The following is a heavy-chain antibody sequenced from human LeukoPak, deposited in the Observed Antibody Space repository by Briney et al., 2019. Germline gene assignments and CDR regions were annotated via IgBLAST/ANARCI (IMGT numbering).Heavy chain of an antibody. D-gene: IGHD3-22*01. CDR2: ISAYNGNT. CDR3: ARVVSPSRRYYFDY. Sequence: GSVKVSCKASGYTFTSYGISWVRQAPGQGLEWMGWISAYNGNTNYAQKLQGRVTMTTDTSTSTAYMELRSLRSDDTAVYYCARVVSPSRRYYFDYWGQGTLVTVSS. J-gene: IGHJ4*02. CDR1: GYTFTSYG. V-gene: IGHV1-18*01.